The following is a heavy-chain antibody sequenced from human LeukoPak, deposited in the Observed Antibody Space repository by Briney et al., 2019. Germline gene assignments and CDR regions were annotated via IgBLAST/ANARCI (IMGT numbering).Heavy chain of an antibody. Sequence: ASVKVSCKVSGYTLTELSMHWVRQAPGKGLEWMGGFDPEDGETIYAQKFQGRVTMTEDTSTDTAYMELSSLRSEDTAVYYCAPPTSIAVAGTVFDYWGQGTLVTVSS. CDR3: APPTSIAVAGTVFDY. CDR1: GYTLTELS. V-gene: IGHV1-24*01. J-gene: IGHJ4*02. D-gene: IGHD6-19*01. CDR2: FDPEDGET.